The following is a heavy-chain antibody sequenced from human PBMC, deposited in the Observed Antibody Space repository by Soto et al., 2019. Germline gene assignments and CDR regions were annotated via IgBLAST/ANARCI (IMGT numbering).Heavy chain of an antibody. CDR1: GYTFTNYD. Sequence: QVQLVQSGAEVKKPGASVKVSCKASGYTFTNYDISWVRQATGQGLEWMGWMNPGSGNTGYAHKFQGRVTMTRNLSISTAYMELSRLGSHDTAIYYCARMASSGSLNWFDPWGQGTLVTVSS. D-gene: IGHD3-10*01. V-gene: IGHV1-8*01. J-gene: IGHJ5*02. CDR2: MNPGSGNT. CDR3: ARMASSGSLNWFDP.